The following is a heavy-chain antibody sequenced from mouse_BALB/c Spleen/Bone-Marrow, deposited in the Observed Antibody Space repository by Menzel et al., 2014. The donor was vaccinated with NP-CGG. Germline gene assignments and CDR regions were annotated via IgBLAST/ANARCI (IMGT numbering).Heavy chain of an antibody. Sequence: VQLKQSGAELVTPGASVKLSCTASGFNFKDTYLHWVKQRPDQGLDWIGRIDPAIFPKYDLKFQGKATITADTSSNTDCQNLSSLTSEDTAVYCCASYRYGWYFDVWGAGTTVTVSS. CDR2: IDPAIFP. V-gene: IGHV14-3*02. D-gene: IGHD2-14*01. CDR3: ASYRYGWYFDV. J-gene: IGHJ1*01. CDR1: GFNFKDTY.